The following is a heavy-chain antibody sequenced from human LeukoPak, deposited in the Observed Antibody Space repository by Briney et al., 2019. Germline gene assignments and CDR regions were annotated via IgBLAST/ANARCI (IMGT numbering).Heavy chain of an antibody. CDR2: INHSGST. J-gene: IGHJ4*02. CDR3: ARGQYRLPGVDN. Sequence: PSETLSLTCAVYGGSFSGYYWSWIRQPPGKGLEWIGEINHSGSTNYNPSLKSRVTISVDTSKNQFSLKLSSVTAADTAVYYCARGQYRLPGVDNWGQGTLVTVSS. CDR1: GGSFSGYY. V-gene: IGHV4-34*01. D-gene: IGHD2-15*01.